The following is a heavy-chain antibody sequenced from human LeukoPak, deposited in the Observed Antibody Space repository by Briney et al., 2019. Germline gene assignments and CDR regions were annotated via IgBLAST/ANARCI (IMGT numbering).Heavy chain of an antibody. D-gene: IGHD3-16*01. CDR1: GFTFDDYG. Sequence: GGSLRLSCAASGFTFDDYGMNWVRQAPGKGLEWVSGMNWNGNDIGYADSVKGRFTISRDNAKNFLYLQMNSLRVEDMAFYYCATSAYLDHWGQGTLVTVSS. CDR3: ATSAYLDH. V-gene: IGHV3-20*04. J-gene: IGHJ4*02. CDR2: MNWNGNDI.